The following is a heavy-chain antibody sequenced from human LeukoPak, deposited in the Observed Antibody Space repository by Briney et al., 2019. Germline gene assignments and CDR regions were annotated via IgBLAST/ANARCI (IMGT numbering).Heavy chain of an antibody. CDR2: ISWNSGSI. CDR3: AKAPSSGWYDY. J-gene: IGHJ4*02. D-gene: IGHD6-19*01. CDR1: GFTFDDYA. V-gene: IGHV3-9*01. Sequence: PGGSLRLYCAASGFTFDDYAMHWVRQAPGKGLEWVSGISWNSGSIGYADSVKGRFTISRDNAKNSLYLQMNSLRAEDTALYYCAKAPSSGWYDYWGQGTLVTVSS.